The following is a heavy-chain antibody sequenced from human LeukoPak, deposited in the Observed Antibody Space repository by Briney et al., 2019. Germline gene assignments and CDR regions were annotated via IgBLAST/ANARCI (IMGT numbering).Heavy chain of an antibody. CDR2: INHSGST. J-gene: IGHJ4*02. Sequence: SETLSLTCAVYGGSFSGYYWSWIRQPPGKVLEWIGEINHSGSTNYNPSLKSRVTISVDTSKNQFSLKLSSVTAADTAVYYCARNRRDGYNLIDYWGQGTLVTSPQ. V-gene: IGHV4-34*01. CDR1: GGSFSGYY. D-gene: IGHD5-24*01. CDR3: ARNRRDGYNLIDY.